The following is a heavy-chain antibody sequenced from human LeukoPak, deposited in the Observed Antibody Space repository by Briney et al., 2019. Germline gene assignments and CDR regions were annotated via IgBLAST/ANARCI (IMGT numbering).Heavy chain of an antibody. CDR1: GYTFTDYY. D-gene: IGHD3-3*01. CDR2: VDPEDGET. Sequence: PGASVKVSCKASGYTFTDYYMHWVQQAPGKGLEWMGRVDPEDGETIYAEKFQGRVTITADTSTDTAYMELSSLRSEDTAVYYCATDRGISIFGVVIKVFDYWGQGTLVTVSS. J-gene: IGHJ4*02. CDR3: ATDRGISIFGVVIKVFDY. V-gene: IGHV1-69-2*01.